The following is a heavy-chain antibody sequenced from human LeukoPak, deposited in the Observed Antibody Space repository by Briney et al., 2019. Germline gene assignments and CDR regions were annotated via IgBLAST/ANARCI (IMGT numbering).Heavy chain of an antibody. CDR2: IYYSGST. CDR3: ARLNVDIVATIRDY. CDR1: GGSISSSSYY. D-gene: IGHD5-12*01. J-gene: IGHJ4*02. Sequence: SETLSLTCTVSGGSISSSSYYWGWIRQPPGKGLEWIGSIYYSGSTYYNPSLKSRATISVDTSKNQFSLKLSSVTAADTAVYYCARLNVDIVATIRDYWGQGTLVTVSS. V-gene: IGHV4-39*01.